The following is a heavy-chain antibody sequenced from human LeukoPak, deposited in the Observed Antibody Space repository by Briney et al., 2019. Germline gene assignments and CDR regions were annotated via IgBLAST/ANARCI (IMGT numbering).Heavy chain of an antibody. CDR2: IYYSGST. V-gene: IGHV4-30-4*01. Sequence: PSETLSLTCTVSGGSISSGDYYWSWIRQPPGKGLEWIGYIYYSGSTYYNPSLKSRVTMSVDTSKNQFSLKLSSVTAADTAVYYCARFDSSGYYFDYWGQGTLVTVSS. CDR3: ARFDSSGYYFDY. CDR1: GGSISSGDYY. J-gene: IGHJ4*02. D-gene: IGHD3-22*01.